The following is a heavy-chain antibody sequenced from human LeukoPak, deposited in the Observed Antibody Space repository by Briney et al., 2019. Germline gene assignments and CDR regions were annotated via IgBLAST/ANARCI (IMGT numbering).Heavy chain of an antibody. CDR1: GYTFTSYG. V-gene: IGHV1-18*04. CDR2: ISAYNSNK. D-gene: IGHD4-17*01. J-gene: IGHJ3*02. CDR3: ARDLYGDYVPDAFDI. Sequence: ASVKVSCKASGYTFTSYGISWVRQAPGQGLEWVAWISAYNSNKNSAEKFQGRVTITRDTSASTAYMELSSLRSEDTAVYYCARDLYGDYVPDAFDIWGQGTMVTVSS.